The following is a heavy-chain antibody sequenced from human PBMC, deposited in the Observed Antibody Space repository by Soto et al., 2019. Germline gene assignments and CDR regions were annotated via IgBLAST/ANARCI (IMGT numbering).Heavy chain of an antibody. D-gene: IGHD5-18*01. Sequence: PGGSLRLSCAVSGFTFRDHYMDWVRQAPGKGLEWVGRSRNKDHTYTTEYAASVKGRFTISRDDSKSIAYLQMNSLKTEDTAVYYCTRVGGTAMAPYYYGMDVWGQGTTVTVSS. CDR2: SRNKDHTYTT. CDR1: GFTFRDHY. V-gene: IGHV3-72*01. J-gene: IGHJ6*02. CDR3: TRVGGTAMAPYYYGMDV.